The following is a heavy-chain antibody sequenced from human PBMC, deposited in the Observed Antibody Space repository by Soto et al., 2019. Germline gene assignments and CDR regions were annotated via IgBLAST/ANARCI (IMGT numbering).Heavy chain of an antibody. Sequence: ASVQVSCKASGGSFSSYAISWVRQAPGQGLEWMGGIIPIFGTANYAQKFQGRVTITADESTSTAYMELSSLRSEDTAVYYCARPGYYDSSGYYHNYYYYGMDVWGQRPTVTVSS. D-gene: IGHD3-22*01. J-gene: IGHJ6*02. CDR1: GGSFSSYA. CDR3: ARPGYYDSSGYYHNYYYYGMDV. CDR2: IIPIFGTA. V-gene: IGHV1-69*13.